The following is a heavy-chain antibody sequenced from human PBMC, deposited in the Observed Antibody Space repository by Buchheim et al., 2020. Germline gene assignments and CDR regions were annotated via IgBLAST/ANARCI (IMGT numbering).Heavy chain of an antibody. D-gene: IGHD6-19*01. V-gene: IGHV3-23*01. CDR3: VKGGIAVTGYWFDP. CDR1: GFTFSSYA. Sequence: EVQLLESGGGLVQPGGSLRLSCAASGFTFSSYAMNWVRQAPGKGLEWVSTLPSSGGGTYYADSVKGRFTISRDDSKNTLYLQMNSLRDEDTAIYYCVKGGIAVTGYWFDPWGQGTL. J-gene: IGHJ5*02. CDR2: LPSSGGGT.